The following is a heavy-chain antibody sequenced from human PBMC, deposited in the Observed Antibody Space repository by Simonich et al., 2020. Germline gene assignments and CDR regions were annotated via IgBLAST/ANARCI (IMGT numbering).Heavy chain of an antibody. CDR3: ARKRFLEWFFDY. V-gene: IGHV3-21*01. D-gene: IGHD3-3*01. Sequence: EVQLVESGGGLVKPGGSLRLSCAASGFTFSSYSMNWVRRAPGKGLEGVSSISSSSSYIYYADSVKGQFTISRDNAKNSLYLQMNSLRAEDTAVYYCARKRFLEWFFDYWGQGTLVTVSS. J-gene: IGHJ4*02. CDR1: GFTFSSYS. CDR2: ISSSSSYI.